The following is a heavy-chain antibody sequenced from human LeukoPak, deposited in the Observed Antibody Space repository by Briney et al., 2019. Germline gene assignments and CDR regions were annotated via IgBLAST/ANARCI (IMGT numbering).Heavy chain of an antibody. CDR2: IIPIFGTA. V-gene: IGHV1-69*13. J-gene: IGHJ4*02. D-gene: IGHD3-3*01. CDR3: ARTDRPEYYDFWSGYYTPFDY. Sequence: SVKVSCKASGGTFSSYAISWVRQAPGQGLEWMGGIIPIFGTANYAQKFQGKVTITADESTSTAYMELSSLRSEDTAVYYCARTDRPEYYDFWSGYYTPFDYWGQGTLVTASS. CDR1: GGTFSSYA.